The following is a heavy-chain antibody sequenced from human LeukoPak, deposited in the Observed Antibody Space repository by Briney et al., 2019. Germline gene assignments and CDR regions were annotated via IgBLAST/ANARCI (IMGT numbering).Heavy chain of an antibody. CDR2: ISSSSSYI. CDR3: ARASEDYYDSSGYGNFDY. V-gene: IGHV3-21*01. D-gene: IGHD3-22*01. CDR1: GFTFSRYW. J-gene: IGHJ4*02. Sequence: GGSLRLSCAGSGFTFSRYWMSWVRQAPGKGLEWVSSISSSSSYIYYADSVKGRFTISRDNAKNSLYLQMNSLRAEDTAVYCCARASEDYYDSSGYGNFDYWGQGTLVTVSS.